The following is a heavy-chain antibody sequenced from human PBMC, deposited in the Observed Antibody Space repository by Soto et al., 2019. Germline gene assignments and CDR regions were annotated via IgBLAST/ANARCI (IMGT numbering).Heavy chain of an antibody. Sequence: PXETLALPCTVSGGSTTSDYWSWIRQPPGKGLEWLGYIFHSLGAKYNPSLGSRGTISLDTSKNQLSLSLRSVTAADTAIYFCVRDLNGSGDSWGQGPLVTVSS. J-gene: IGHJ4*02. D-gene: IGHD3-10*01. CDR2: IFHSLGA. CDR3: VRDLNGSGDS. V-gene: IGHV4-59*01. CDR1: GGSTTSDY.